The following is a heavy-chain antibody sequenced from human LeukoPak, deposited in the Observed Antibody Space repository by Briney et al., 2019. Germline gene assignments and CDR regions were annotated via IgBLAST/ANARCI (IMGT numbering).Heavy chain of an antibody. J-gene: IGHJ4*02. CDR2: ISWNSGSI. CDR3: ANSNDYGDYNYFDY. D-gene: IGHD4-17*01. Sequence: PGGSLRLSCAASGFTFDDYAMHWVRQAPGKGLEWVAGISWNSGSIGYADSVKGRFTISRDNAKNSLYLQMNSLRAEDTALYYCANSNDYGDYNYFDYWGQGTLVTVSS. V-gene: IGHV3-9*01. CDR1: GFTFDDYA.